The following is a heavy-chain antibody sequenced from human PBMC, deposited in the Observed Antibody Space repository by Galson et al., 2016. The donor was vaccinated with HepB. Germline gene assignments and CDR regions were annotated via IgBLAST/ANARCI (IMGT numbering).Heavy chain of an antibody. Sequence: SVKVSCKVSEYSLGELSMHWVRQAPGKGLEWMGGFDPEDGETVYPQKFQGRVTMTEDTYTDTAYMELSSLTSDDTAVYFCAAAPLGTGYGESWLDPWGQGTLVTVSS. D-gene: IGHD4-17*01. J-gene: IGHJ5*02. V-gene: IGHV1-24*01. CDR1: EYSLGELS. CDR2: FDPEDGET. CDR3: AAAPLGTGYGESWLDP.